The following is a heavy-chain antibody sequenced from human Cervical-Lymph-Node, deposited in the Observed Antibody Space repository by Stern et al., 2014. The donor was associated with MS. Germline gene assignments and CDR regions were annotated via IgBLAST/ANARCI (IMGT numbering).Heavy chain of an antibody. D-gene: IGHD6-13*01. Sequence: VHLVESGPGLVKPSETLSLTCTVSGGSISSYYWSWIRQPPGKGLEWIGYIYYSGSTNYNPSLKSRVTISVDTSKNQFSLKLSSVTAADTAVYYCARSQPGIAAAGTGFDYWGQGTLVTVSS. CDR3: ARSQPGIAAAGTGFDY. CDR1: GGSISSYY. CDR2: IYYSGST. V-gene: IGHV4-59*01. J-gene: IGHJ4*02.